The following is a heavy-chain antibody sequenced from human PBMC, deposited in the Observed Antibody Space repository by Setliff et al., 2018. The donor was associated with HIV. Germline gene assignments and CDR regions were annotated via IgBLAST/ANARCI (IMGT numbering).Heavy chain of an antibody. CDR3: AKETLAARGTLWHYYYMDV. D-gene: IGHD6-13*01. CDR2: IKQDGSEK. V-gene: IGHV3-7*01. J-gene: IGHJ6*02. Sequence: GGSLRLSCAASGFTFSSYWMSWVRQAPGKGLEWVANIKQDGSEKYYVDSVKGRFTISRDNAKNSLYLQMNSLRAEDTAVYYCAKETLAARGTLWHYYYMDVWGQGTTVTVSS. CDR1: GFTFSSYW.